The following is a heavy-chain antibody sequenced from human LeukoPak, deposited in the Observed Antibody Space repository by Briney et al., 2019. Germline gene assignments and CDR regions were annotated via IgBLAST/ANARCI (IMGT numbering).Heavy chain of an antibody. Sequence: QPSETLSLTCTIFGASTSDYYWSWVRQAPGKGLEWVSVIYSGGSTYYADSVKGRFTISRDNSKNTLYLQMNSLRAEDTAVYYCASLNRDTISLDPWAREPWSPSPQ. CDR1: GASTSDYY. V-gene: IGHV3-66*01. CDR2: IYSGGST. CDR3: ASLNRDTISLDP. J-gene: IGHJ5*02. D-gene: IGHD1-14*01.